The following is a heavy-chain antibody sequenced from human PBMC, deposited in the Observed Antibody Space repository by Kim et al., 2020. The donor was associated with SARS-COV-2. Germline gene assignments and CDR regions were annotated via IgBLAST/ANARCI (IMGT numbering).Heavy chain of an antibody. Sequence: GGSLRLSCAASGFTFSSYAMSWVRQAPGKGLEWVSAISGSGGSTYYADSVKGRFTISRDNSKNTLYLQMNSLRAEDTAVYYCAKDSLGGLAIYYYYYGMDVWGQGTTVTVSS. CDR3: AKDSLGGLAIYYYYYGMDV. J-gene: IGHJ6*02. D-gene: IGHD3-10*01. CDR2: ISGSGGST. V-gene: IGHV3-23*01. CDR1: GFTFSSYA.